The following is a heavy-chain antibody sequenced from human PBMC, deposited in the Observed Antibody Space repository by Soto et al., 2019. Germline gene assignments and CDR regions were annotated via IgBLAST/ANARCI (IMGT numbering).Heavy chain of an antibody. CDR3: ARHKRDLRFLEWSYYFDY. J-gene: IGHJ4*02. D-gene: IGHD3-3*01. CDR1: GFTFSSYA. CDR2: ISYDGSNK. V-gene: IGHV3-30-3*01. Sequence: QVQLVESGGGVVQPGRSLRLSCAASGFTFSSYAMHWVRQAPGKGLEWVAVISYDGSNKYYADSVEGRFSISRDNSKNTLYLQMNSLRAEDTAVYYCARHKRDLRFLEWSYYFDYWGQGTLVTVSS.